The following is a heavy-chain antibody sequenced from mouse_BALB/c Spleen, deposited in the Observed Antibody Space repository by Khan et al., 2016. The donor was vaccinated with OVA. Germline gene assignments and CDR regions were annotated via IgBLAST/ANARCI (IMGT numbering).Heavy chain of an antibody. D-gene: IGHD2-1*01. J-gene: IGHJ3*01. Sequence: QVQLQQSGAELVKPGASVKLSCKTSGYTFTSYWIQWVKQRPGQGLGWIGQIFPGTGTTYYNENFKGKATLTVDTSSNTAYMQFLSLTSEDSAVYFCARGYFGNYEFAYWGQGTLVTVSP. V-gene: IGHV1S132*01. CDR2: IFPGTGTT. CDR3: ARGYFGNYEFAY. CDR1: GYTFTSYW.